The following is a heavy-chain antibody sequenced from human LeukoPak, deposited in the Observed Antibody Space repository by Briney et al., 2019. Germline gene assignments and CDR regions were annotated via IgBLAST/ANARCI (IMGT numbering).Heavy chain of an antibody. J-gene: IGHJ4*02. CDR1: GFTVSSNY. V-gene: IGHV3-30*02. CDR3: AKVDGYNVGY. CDR2: IRYDGSNK. Sequence: GGSLRLSCAASGFTVSSNYMSWVRQAPGKGLEWVAFIRYDGSNKHYADSVKGRFTISRDNSKNTLYLQMNSLRAEDTAVYYCAKVDGYNVGYWGRGTLVTVSS. D-gene: IGHD5-24*01.